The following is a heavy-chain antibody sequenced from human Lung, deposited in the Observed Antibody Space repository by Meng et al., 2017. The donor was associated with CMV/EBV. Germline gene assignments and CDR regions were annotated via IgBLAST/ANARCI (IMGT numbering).Heavy chain of an antibody. CDR3: ARGSVGYYGMDV. D-gene: IGHD6-19*01. V-gene: IGHV3-21*01. CDR2: ISGSTPDK. Sequence: GESLKISCAASGSIFNNHAMNWVRQAPGKGLEWVSAISGSTPDKWYADSVRGRFTISRDNAKNSLYLEMSSLRAEDTAAYFCARGSVGYYGMDVWGQGTTVTVSS. CDR1: GSIFNNHA. J-gene: IGHJ6*02.